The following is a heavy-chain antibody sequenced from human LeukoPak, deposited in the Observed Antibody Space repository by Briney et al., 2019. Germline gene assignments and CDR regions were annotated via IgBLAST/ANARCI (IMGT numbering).Heavy chain of an antibody. V-gene: IGHV4-38-2*01. D-gene: IGHD6-6*01. Sequence: SETLSLTCAVSSYSISSGYYWGWIRQPPGKGLEWIGSIYHTGSTYYNPSLKSRVTISVDTSKNQFSLKLSSVTAADTAVYYCARLDSSSCWSDPWGQGTLVTVSS. CDR3: ARLDSSSCWSDP. J-gene: IGHJ5*02. CDR1: SYSISSGYY. CDR2: IYHTGST.